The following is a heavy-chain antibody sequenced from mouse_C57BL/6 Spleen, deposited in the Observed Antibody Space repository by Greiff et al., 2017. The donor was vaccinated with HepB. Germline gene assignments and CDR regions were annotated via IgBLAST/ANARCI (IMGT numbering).Heavy chain of an antibody. Sequence: QVQLQQSGPGLVQPSQSLSITCTVSGFSLTSYGVHWVRQSPVNGLEWLGVIWSGGSTDYNAAFISRLSISKDNSKSQVFFKMHSLQADDTAIYYCARSNYGSSWNWYFDVWGTGTTVTVSS. CDR3: ARSNYGSSWNWYFDV. CDR1: GFSLTSYG. CDR2: IWSGGST. V-gene: IGHV2-2*01. J-gene: IGHJ1*03. D-gene: IGHD1-1*01.